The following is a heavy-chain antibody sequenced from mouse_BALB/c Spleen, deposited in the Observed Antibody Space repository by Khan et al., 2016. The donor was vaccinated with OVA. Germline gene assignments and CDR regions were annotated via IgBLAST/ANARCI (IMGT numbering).Heavy chain of an antibody. D-gene: IGHD1-1*02. V-gene: IGHV2-2*02. Sequence: QVQLKESGPGLVQPSQSLSITYTVSGFSLTNYGVHWVRQSPGKGLEWLGVIWSGGITDYNATFISRLTISKDISKSQVFFKMNSLQANDTAIYYCAKNRNGYFDYWGQGTTLTVSS. J-gene: IGHJ2*01. CDR1: GFSLTNYG. CDR2: IWSGGIT. CDR3: AKNRNGYFDY.